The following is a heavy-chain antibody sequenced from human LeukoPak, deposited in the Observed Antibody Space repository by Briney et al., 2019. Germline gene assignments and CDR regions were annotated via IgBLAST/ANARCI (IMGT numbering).Heavy chain of an antibody. CDR3: ARGNRGYSYGNFDY. J-gene: IGHJ4*02. CDR1: GGSISSSSYY. CDR2: IYYSGST. D-gene: IGHD5-18*01. V-gene: IGHV4-39*01. Sequence: PSETLSLTCTVSGGSISSSSYYWGWIRQPPGKGLEWIGSIYYSGSTYYNPSLKSRVTISVDTSKNQFSLKLSSVTAADTAVYYCARGNRGYSYGNFDYWGQGTLVTVSS.